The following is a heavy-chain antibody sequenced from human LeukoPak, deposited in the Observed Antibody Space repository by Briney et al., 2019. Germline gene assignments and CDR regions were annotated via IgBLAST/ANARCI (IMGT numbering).Heavy chain of an antibody. V-gene: IGHV1-18*01. CDR2: ISAYNGNT. J-gene: IGHJ4*02. Sequence: GASVKVSCKASGYTFTSYGISWVRQAPGQGLEWMGWISAYNGNTNYAQKLQGRVTMTTDTSTSTAYMELRSLRSDDTAVYYCARDMVVRGVIIIQGYDYWGQGTLVTVSS. CDR1: GYTFTSYG. D-gene: IGHD3-10*01. CDR3: ARDMVVRGVIIIQGYDY.